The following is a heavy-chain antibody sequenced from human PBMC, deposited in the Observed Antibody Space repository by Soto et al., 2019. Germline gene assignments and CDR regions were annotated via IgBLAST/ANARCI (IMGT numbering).Heavy chain of an antibody. V-gene: IGHV3-30*18. Sequence: QVQLVESGGGVVQPGRSLRLSCAASGFTFSSYGMHWVRQAPGKGLEWVAVISYDGSNKYYADSVKGRSTISRDNSKNTLYLQMNSLRAEDTAVYYCAKDGDRYYYDSSGYYPDYWGQGTLVTVSS. CDR3: AKDGDRYYYDSSGYYPDY. D-gene: IGHD3-22*01. CDR2: ISYDGSNK. J-gene: IGHJ4*02. CDR1: GFTFSSYG.